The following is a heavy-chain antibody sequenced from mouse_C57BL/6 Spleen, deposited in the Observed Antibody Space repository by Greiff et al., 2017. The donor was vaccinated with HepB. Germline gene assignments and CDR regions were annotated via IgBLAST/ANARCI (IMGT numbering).Heavy chain of an antibody. CDR2: INPNNGGT. CDR1: GYTFTDYN. Sequence: VQLQQSGPELVKPGASVKMSCNASGYTFTDYNMHWVKQSHGKSLEWIGYINPNNGGTSYNQKFKGKATLTVNKSSSTAYMELRSLTSEDSAVYYCARGAIYYGNYDAMDYWGQGTSVTVSS. D-gene: IGHD2-1*01. CDR3: ARGAIYYGNYDAMDY. V-gene: IGHV1-22*01. J-gene: IGHJ4*01.